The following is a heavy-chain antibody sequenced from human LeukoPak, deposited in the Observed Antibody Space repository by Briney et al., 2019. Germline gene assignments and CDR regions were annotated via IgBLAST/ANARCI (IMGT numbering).Heavy chain of an antibody. J-gene: IGHJ3*02. Sequence: ASVKVSCKASGYTFTGYYMHWVRQAPGQGLEWMGWINPNSGGTNYAQKFQGRVTMTRDTSISTAYMELSRLRSDDTAVYYCARERRRYCSGGSCPHDAFDIWGQGTMVTVSS. CDR3: ARERRRYCSGGSCPHDAFDI. D-gene: IGHD2-15*01. CDR1: GYTFTGYY. CDR2: INPNSGGT. V-gene: IGHV1-2*02.